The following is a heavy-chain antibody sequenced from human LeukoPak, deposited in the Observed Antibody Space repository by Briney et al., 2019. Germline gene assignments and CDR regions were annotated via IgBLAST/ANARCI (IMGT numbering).Heavy chain of an antibody. V-gene: IGHV3-9*01. CDR1: GFTFDDYA. Sequence: GRSLRLSCAASGFTFDDYAMHWVRQAPGKGLEWVSGISWNSGSIGYADSVKGRFTISRDNAKNSLYLRMNSLRAEDTALYYCAKSRDLDYWGQGTLVTVSS. D-gene: IGHD2-21*01. J-gene: IGHJ4*02. CDR3: AKSRDLDY. CDR2: ISWNSGSI.